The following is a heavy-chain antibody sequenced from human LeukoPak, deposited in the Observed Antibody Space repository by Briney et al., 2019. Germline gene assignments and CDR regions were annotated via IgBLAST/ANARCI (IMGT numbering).Heavy chain of an antibody. Sequence: SETLSLTCTVSGGSISSSSYYWGWIRQPPGKGLEWIGSIYYSGSTYYNPSLKSRVTISVDTSKNQFSLKLSSVTAADTAVYYCARHYYDSSGYYYNPFDYWGQGTLVTVSS. J-gene: IGHJ4*02. CDR2: IYYSGST. CDR1: GGSISSSSYY. V-gene: IGHV4-39*01. CDR3: ARHYYDSSGYYYNPFDY. D-gene: IGHD3-22*01.